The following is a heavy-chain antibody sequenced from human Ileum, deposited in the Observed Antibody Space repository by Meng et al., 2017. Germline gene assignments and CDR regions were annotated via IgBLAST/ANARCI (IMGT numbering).Heavy chain of an antibody. V-gene: IGHV4-39*01. CDR2: ITYTGNS. Sequence: QLQLQESGPGLVKPTETSSLTFGVSGGSVTRSSYDWGWIRPPPGKGLEWIGGITYTGNSYTTPSLKTRLTTSLDTSKNQFSLRLNSLTAADTAVYYCAGQPTSSGAGYSWFDPWGQGILVTVSS. CDR1: GGSVTRSSYD. D-gene: IGHD2-2*01. CDR3: AGQPTSSGAGYSWFDP. J-gene: IGHJ5*02.